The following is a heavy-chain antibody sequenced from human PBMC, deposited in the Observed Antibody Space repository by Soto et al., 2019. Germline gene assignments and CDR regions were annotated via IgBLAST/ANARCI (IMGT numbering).Heavy chain of an antibody. D-gene: IGHD4-4*01. J-gene: IGHJ6*03. CDR1: GFTVSSNY. CDR3: ARTTTYSNSKVYYYYYMDV. CDR2: IYSGGST. V-gene: IGHV3-53*04. Sequence: GGSLRLSCAASGFTVSSNYMSWVRQAPGKGLEWVSVIYSGGSTYYADSVKGRFTISRHNSKNTLYLQMNSLRAEDTAVYYCARTTTYSNSKVYYYYYMDVWGKGTTVTVSS.